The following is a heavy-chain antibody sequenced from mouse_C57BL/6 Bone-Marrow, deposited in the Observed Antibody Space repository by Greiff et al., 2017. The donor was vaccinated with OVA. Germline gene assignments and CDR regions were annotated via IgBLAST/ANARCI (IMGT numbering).Heavy chain of an antibody. CDR3: ARDASFITTVVAYYFDY. D-gene: IGHD1-1*01. Sequence: EVQRVESGGGLVQSGRSLRLSCATSGFTFSDFYMEWVRQAPGKGLEWIAASRNKANDYTTEYSASVKGRFIVSRDTSQSILYLQMNALRAEDTAIYYCARDASFITTVVAYYFDYWGQGTTLTVSS. CDR1: GFTFSDFY. V-gene: IGHV7-1*01. CDR2: SRNKANDYTT. J-gene: IGHJ2*01.